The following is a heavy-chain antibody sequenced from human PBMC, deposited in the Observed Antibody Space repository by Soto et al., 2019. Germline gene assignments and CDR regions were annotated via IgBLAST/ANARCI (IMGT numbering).Heavy chain of an antibody. D-gene: IGHD3-3*01. CDR2: IKQDGSEK. J-gene: IGHJ4*01. Sequence: GKGLEWVANIKQDGSEKYYVDSVKGRFTISRDNAKNSLYLQMNSLRAEDTAGDDCARITISGVVPYCDYWGPGTRVNGSS. V-gene: IGHV3-7*01. CDR3: ARITISGVVPYCDY.